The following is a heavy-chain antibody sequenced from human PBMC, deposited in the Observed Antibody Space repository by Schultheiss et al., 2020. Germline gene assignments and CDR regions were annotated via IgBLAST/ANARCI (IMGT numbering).Heavy chain of an antibody. Sequence: ASVKVSCKASGSTFTSYDINWVRQATGQGLEWMGWMNPNRGNAGYAQKFQGRVTMTGSTSISTAYMELSGLTSEDTAVYYCARSGYSSSWYGVDFDYWGQGTLVTVSS. CDR3: ARSGYSSSWYGVDFDY. D-gene: IGHD6-13*01. V-gene: IGHV1-8*01. J-gene: IGHJ4*02. CDR2: MNPNRGNA. CDR1: GSTFTSYD.